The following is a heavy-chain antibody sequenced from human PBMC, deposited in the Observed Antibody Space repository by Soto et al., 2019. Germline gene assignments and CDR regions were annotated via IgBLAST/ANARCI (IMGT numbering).Heavy chain of an antibody. CDR2: IYHSGST. Sequence: SETRSLTCAVSGGSISSGGYSWNWIRQPPGKGLEWIGYIYHSGSTYYNPSLKSRVTISLDRSKKQFSLKLSSVTAAETAVYYCARGMTTVTTLDYWGQGTLVTVSS. V-gene: IGHV4-30-2*01. J-gene: IGHJ4*02. CDR3: ARGMTTVTTLDY. CDR1: GGSISSGGYS. D-gene: IGHD4-17*01.